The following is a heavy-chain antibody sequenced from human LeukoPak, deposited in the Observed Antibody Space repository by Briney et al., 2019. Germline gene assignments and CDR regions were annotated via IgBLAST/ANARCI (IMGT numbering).Heavy chain of an antibody. Sequence: SETLSLTCTVSGGSISSGDYYWSWIRQPPGKGLEWIGYIYYSGSTYYNPSLKSRVTISVDTSKKQFSLKLSSVTAADTAVYYWAREGIRNLNYWGQGTLVTVSS. CDR2: IYYSGST. CDR3: AREGIRNLNY. D-gene: IGHD1-14*01. V-gene: IGHV4-30-4*01. CDR1: GGSISSGDYY. J-gene: IGHJ4*02.